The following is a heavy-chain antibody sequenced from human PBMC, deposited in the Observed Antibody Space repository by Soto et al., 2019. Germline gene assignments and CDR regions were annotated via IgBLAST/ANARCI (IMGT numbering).Heavy chain of an antibody. CDR1: GDSINSDKYY. J-gene: IGHJ5*02. CDR3: ARDFSHYYGSGEHESWFDP. CDR2: IYFRGNT. Sequence: PSETLSLTCSVSGDSINSDKYYWGWIRQPPGKGLGWIGSIYFRGNTYFNPSLQTRVTISLDKSKSQFSLKLNSVTAADSAVYFCARDFSHYYGSGEHESWFDPWGQGTLVTVSS. V-gene: IGHV4-39*02. D-gene: IGHD3-10*01.